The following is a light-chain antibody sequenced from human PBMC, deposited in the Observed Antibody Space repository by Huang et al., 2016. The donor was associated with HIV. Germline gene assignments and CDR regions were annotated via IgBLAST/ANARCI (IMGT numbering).Light chain of an antibody. J-gene: IGKJ4*01. CDR2: DAS. V-gene: IGKV1-33*01. Sequence: DIQMTQSPSSLSPSVGDRVTITCQASRDISNSLNWYQQKPGKARKLLIYDASNLETGVPARFSGSGSGTDFTFTISSLQPEDIGTYYCQQFDDVPLTFGGGTKVEIK. CDR3: QQFDDVPLT. CDR1: RDISNS.